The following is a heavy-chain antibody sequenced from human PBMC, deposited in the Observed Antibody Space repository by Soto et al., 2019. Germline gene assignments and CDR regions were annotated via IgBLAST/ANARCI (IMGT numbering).Heavy chain of an antibody. CDR1: GGTFSSYA. J-gene: IGHJ6*02. CDR2: IIPIFGTA. V-gene: IGHV1-69*01. Sequence: QVQLVQSGAEVKKPGSSVKVSCKASGGTFSSYAISWVRQAPGQGLEWMGGIIPIFGTANYAQKFQGRVTITADDSTSTAYMELSSLRSEDTAVYYCARDVRGYSYGLGAWDVWGQGTTVTVSS. CDR3: ARDVRGYSYGLGAWDV. D-gene: IGHD5-18*01.